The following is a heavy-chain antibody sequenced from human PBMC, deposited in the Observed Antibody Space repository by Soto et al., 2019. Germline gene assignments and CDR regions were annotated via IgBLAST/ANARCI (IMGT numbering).Heavy chain of an antibody. V-gene: IGHV4-34*01. CDR3: ARVQRRSNLPDY. Sequence: QVQLQQWGAGLLKPSETLSLTCAVYGGSFSGYYWSWIRQPPGKGLEWIGEINHSGSTNYNPSLKVRVTISVDTSKNQFSRKLSSVTSADTAVYYCARVQRRSNLPDYWGQGTLVTVSS. CDR2: INHSGST. D-gene: IGHD4-4*01. J-gene: IGHJ4*02. CDR1: GGSFSGYY.